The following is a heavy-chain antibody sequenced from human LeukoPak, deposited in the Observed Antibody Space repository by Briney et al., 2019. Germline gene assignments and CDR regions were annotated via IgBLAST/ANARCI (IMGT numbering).Heavy chain of an antibody. CDR1: GFTFSSYT. CDR2: ITSSSIYI. Sequence: GGSLRLSCAASGFTFSSYTMNWVRQAPGKGLEWVSSITSSSIYIYYTDSVKGRFTISRDNAKNSLYLQMNSLRAEDTAVYYCARAPGSYFDYWGQGTLITVSS. V-gene: IGHV3-21*01. J-gene: IGHJ4*02. CDR3: ARAPGSYFDY. D-gene: IGHD1-26*01.